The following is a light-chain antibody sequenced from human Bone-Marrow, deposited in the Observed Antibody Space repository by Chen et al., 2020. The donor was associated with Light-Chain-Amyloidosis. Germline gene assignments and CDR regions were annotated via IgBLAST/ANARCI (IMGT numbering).Light chain of an antibody. V-gene: IGLV2-14*01. CDR2: EVT. J-gene: IGLJ1*01. Sequence: QSALTQPASVSGSPGLSITISCTGTRSDVGGDNHVSWYQQHPDKAPKLMIYEVTNRPSWVPDRFSGSKSDNTASLTISGLQTEDEADYFCSSYTITNTLVFGSGTRVTVL. CDR1: RSDVGGDNH. CDR3: SSYTITNTLV.